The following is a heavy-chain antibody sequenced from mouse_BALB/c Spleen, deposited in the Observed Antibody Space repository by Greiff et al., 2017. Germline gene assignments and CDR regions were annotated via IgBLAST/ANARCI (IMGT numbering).Heavy chain of an antibody. D-gene: IGHD2-14*01. CDR1: GFNIKDTY. J-gene: IGHJ3*01. V-gene: IGHV14-3*02. CDR2: IDPANGNT. CDR3: ASDRYDRFAY. Sequence: EVKLVESGAELVKPGASVKLSCTASGFNIKDTYMHWVKQRPEQGLEWIGRIDPANGNTKYDPKFQGKATITADTSSNTAYLQLSSLTSEDTAVYYCASDRYDRFAYWGQGTLVTVSA.